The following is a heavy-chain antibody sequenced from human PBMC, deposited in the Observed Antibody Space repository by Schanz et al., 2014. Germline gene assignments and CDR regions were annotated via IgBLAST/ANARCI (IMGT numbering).Heavy chain of an antibody. CDR3: ARDVGRPGHFWYFDL. CDR1: GYVFTAYY. Sequence: QGHLVQSGAEVKEPGASVQVSCKASGYVFTAYYMHWVRQAPGQGLEWMGVTNPNGGAEFAQKFQGRISMTRDTSTTTFYMELSSRTSDDTAVYFCARDVGRPGHFWYFDLWGRGTLVTVSS. D-gene: IGHD1-1*01. CDR2: TNPNGGA. J-gene: IGHJ2*01. V-gene: IGHV1-2*02.